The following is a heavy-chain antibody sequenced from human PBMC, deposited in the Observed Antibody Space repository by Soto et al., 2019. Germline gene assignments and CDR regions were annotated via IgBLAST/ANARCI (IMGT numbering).Heavy chain of an antibody. J-gene: IGHJ4*02. Sequence: SETLSLSCTVSGGSISSGDYYWSWIRQPPGKGLEWIGYIYYSGSTYYNPSLKSRVTISVDTSKNQFSLKLSSVTAADTAVYYCARQNYYGSGSYSKIDAHDYFDYWGQGTLVTVSS. CDR2: IYYSGST. CDR3: ARQNYYGSGSYSKIDAHDYFDY. V-gene: IGHV4-30-4*01. CDR1: GGSISSGDYY. D-gene: IGHD3-10*01.